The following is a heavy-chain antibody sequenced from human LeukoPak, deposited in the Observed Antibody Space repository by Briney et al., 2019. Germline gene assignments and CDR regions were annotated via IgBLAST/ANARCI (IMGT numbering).Heavy chain of an antibody. J-gene: IGHJ6*02. V-gene: IGHV4-59*08. CDR2: IYYSGST. Sequence: SETLSLTCTVSGGSITSRYWSWIRQPPGKGLEWIGYIYYSGSTNYNPSLKSRVTISVDTSKNQFSLKLSSVTAADTAVYYCARSITMVRGSYYYGMDVWGQGTTVTVSS. CDR3: ARSITMVRGSYYYGMDV. CDR1: GGSITSRY. D-gene: IGHD3-10*01.